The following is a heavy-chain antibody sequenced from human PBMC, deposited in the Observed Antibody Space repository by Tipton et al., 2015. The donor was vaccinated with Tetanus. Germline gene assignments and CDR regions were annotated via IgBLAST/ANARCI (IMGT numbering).Heavy chain of an antibody. CDR2: IYYSGST. CDR3: ARAVRFYYDSSTYYQYYFDS. J-gene: IGHJ4*02. V-gene: IGHV4-30-4*01. D-gene: IGHD3-22*01. Sequence: LRLSCSVSGASISSGGYFWNWIRHRPGKGLEWIGYIYYSGSTYYNPSLKSRVTISVDTSKNQFSLRLSSVTAADTAVYYCARAVRFYYDSSTYYQYYFDSWGQGTLVTVSS. CDR1: GASISSGGYF.